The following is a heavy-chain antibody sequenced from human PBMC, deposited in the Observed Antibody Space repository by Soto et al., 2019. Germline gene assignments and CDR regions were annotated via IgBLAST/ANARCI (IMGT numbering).Heavy chain of an antibody. D-gene: IGHD2-21*01. CDR2: IIPMLAAP. CDR3: ARVGPPSPSVIWFFDL. CDR1: GGSFRTYA. Sequence: QGQLVQSGAEVKKPGSSVKVSCKASGGSFRTYAINWVRQAPGQGLEWMGGIIPMLAAPTYAQKFQGRLTITADESTTTVYMELSSLTSEDTAVYSCARVGPPSPSVIWFFDLWGRGTLGTVSS. J-gene: IGHJ2*01. V-gene: IGHV1-69*01.